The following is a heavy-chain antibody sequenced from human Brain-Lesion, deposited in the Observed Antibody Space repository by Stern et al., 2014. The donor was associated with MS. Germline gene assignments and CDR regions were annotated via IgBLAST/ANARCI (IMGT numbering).Heavy chain of an antibody. J-gene: IGHJ6*02. CDR1: GGSISSGGYY. CDR3: ARGRVVPGFQYYATDV. CDR2: IFNSGST. D-gene: IGHD2-2*01. Sequence: VQLVESGPGLVKPSQTLSLSCTVSGGSISSGGYYWSWIRQPAGKGLEWIGRIFNSGSTSYNPPPRSGVTKSIATSKNQFSLRLNSMTAADTAVYYCARGRVVPGFQYYATDVWGQGTTVIVSS. V-gene: IGHV4-61*02.